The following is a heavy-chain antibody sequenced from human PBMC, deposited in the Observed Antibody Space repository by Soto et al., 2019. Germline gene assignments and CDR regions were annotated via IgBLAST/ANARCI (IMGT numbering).Heavy chain of an antibody. J-gene: IGHJ4*02. Sequence: QLHLQEAGPGLVKPSETMSLTCTVSGGSISSSSYYWGWIRQPPGKGLEWIGSIYYSGSTYYNPSLNSRVTISVDTSKNQFSLQLSSVTAADTAVYYCARHGGRKRKLLRRGYYFDYCGQGTLVTVSS. CDR2: IYYSGST. CDR1: GGSISSSSYY. V-gene: IGHV4-39*01. D-gene: IGHD1-26*01. CDR3: ARHGGRKRKLLRRGYYFDY.